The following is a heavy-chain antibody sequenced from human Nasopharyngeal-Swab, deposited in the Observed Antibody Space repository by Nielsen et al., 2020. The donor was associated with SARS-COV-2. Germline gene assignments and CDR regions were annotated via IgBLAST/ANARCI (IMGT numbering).Heavy chain of an antibody. V-gene: IGHV1-18*01. Sequence: WVRQAPGQGLEWMGWISAYNGNTNYAQKLQGRVTMTTDTSTSTAYMELRSLRSGDTAVYYCAREDDYDILTGYPKPLDYWGQGTLVTVSS. J-gene: IGHJ4*02. CDR2: ISAYNGNT. CDR3: AREDDYDILTGYPKPLDY. D-gene: IGHD3-9*01.